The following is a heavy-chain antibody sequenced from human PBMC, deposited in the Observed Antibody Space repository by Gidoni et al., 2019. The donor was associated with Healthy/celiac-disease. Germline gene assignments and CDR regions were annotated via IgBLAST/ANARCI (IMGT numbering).Heavy chain of an antibody. CDR1: GGSISSSSYY. CDR2: IDYSGST. V-gene: IGHV4-39*01. J-gene: IGHJ3*02. D-gene: IGHD2-15*01. CDR3: ARHAEDRAFDI. Sequence: QLQLQESGPGLVKPSETLSLTCTVSGGSISSSSYYWGWIRQPPGKGLEWIGSIDYSGSTYYTPSLKSRVTISVDTSKNQFSLKLSSVTAADTAVYYCARHAEDRAFDIWGQGTMVTVSS.